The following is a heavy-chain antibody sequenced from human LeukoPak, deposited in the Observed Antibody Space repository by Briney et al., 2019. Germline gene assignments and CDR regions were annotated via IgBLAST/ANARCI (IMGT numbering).Heavy chain of an antibody. J-gene: IGHJ6*03. D-gene: IGHD3-9*01. CDR3: ARGGYYDILTGYPYYYYYYMDV. Sequence: PSETLSLTCAVYIDSFSNYHWNWIRQTPAKGMEWIGEVNESGGTNISPSLGSRVTMSVDTSKNQFSLKLSSVTAADTAVYYCARGGYYDILTGYPYYYYYYMDVWGKGTTVTISS. V-gene: IGHV4-34*01. CDR1: IDSFSNYH. CDR2: VNESGGT.